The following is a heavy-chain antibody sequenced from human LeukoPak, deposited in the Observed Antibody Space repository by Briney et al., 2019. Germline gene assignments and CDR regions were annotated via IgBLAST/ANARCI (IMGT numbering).Heavy chain of an antibody. CDR2: IWYGGNNK. D-gene: IGHD2-15*01. V-gene: IGHV3-33*08. CDR3: ARDGDWGGYSRRVQ. J-gene: IGHJ4*02. CDR1: RFPFYSYG. Sequence: GGSLRLSCAASRFPFYSYGMHCLRQAPGKGRVGVAVIWYGGNNKYYADSVKGRFNISRDNAKNTLFLQMNSLRAEGTAVYYCARDGDWGGYSRRVQWGEGTLVTV.